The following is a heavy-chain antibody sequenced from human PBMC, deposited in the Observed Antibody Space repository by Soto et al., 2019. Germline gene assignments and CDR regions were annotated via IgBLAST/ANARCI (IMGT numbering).Heavy chain of an antibody. D-gene: IGHD1-26*01. Sequence: QVQLQESGPGLVKPSETLSLTCTVSGASVSSGNYYWSWIRQPPGKGLECIGYISYSGSTNYNPSLHSRCPLSIDTAQNQFSLNLCSVPAADTAVYYCARGSGSYYAYWGQGTLVTVSS. CDR2: ISYSGST. J-gene: IGHJ4*02. V-gene: IGHV4-61*01. CDR1: GASVSSGNYY. CDR3: ARGSGSYYAY.